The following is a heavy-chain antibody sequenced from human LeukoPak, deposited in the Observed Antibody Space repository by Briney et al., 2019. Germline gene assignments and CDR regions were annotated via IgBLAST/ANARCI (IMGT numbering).Heavy chain of an antibody. Sequence: GESLKISCKGSGYSFTTYWIGWVRQIPGKGLDWMGIIYPGESDTRYSPSFQGQVTISADKSISTAYLQWSSLKASDTAMYYCAREGAPPVGDWFDPWGQGTLVTVSS. CDR3: AREGAPPVGDWFDP. J-gene: IGHJ5*02. D-gene: IGHD1-26*01. V-gene: IGHV5-51*01. CDR2: IYPGESDT. CDR1: GYSFTTYW.